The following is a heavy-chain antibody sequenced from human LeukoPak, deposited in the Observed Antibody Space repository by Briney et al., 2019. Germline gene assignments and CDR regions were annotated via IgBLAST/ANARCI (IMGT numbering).Heavy chain of an antibody. D-gene: IGHD3-9*01. CDR1: GFTFSSYA. CDR2: ISGSGGST. V-gene: IGHV3-23*01. Sequence: GGSPRLSCAASGFTFSSYAMSWVRQAPGKGLEWVSAISGSGGSTYYADSVKGRFTISRDNSKNTLYLQMNSLRAEDTAVYYCAKDPVDYDIFPIDYWGQGTLVTVSS. J-gene: IGHJ4*02. CDR3: AKDPVDYDIFPIDY.